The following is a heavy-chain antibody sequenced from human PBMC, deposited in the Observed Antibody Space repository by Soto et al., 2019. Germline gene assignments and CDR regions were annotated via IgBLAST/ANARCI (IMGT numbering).Heavy chain of an antibody. CDR2: ISSSGSTI. CDR3: ARAHLRGDSNGMDV. V-gene: IGHV3-11*01. Sequence: GGSLRLSCAASRFTFSDYYMNWIRQAPGKGLEWVSYISSSGSTIYYADSVKGRFTISRDNANNSLYLQMSSLRAEDTAVYHCARAHLRGDSNGMDVWGQGTTVTVSS. CDR1: RFTFSDYY. J-gene: IGHJ6*02. D-gene: IGHD3-10*01.